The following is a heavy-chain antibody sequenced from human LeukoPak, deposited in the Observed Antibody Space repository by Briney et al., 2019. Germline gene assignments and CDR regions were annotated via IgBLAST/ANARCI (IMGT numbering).Heavy chain of an antibody. J-gene: IGHJ3*02. D-gene: IGHD6-13*01. V-gene: IGHV4-59*11. CDR3: ARHSAHSSTNDAFDM. Sequence: SETLSLTCIVSGGSINNHYWTWIRQTPGKGLEWIGDIHYTGTTKYNPSLKSRVTISIGTSKNQFSLKLTSVTAADTAVYYCARHSAHSSTNDAFDMWGQGTLVIVSS. CDR1: GGSINNHY. CDR2: IHYTGTT.